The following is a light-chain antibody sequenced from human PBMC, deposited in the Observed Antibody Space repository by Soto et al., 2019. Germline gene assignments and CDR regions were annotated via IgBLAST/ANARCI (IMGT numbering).Light chain of an antibody. V-gene: IGLV7-43*01. J-gene: IGLJ2*01. CDR2: STN. Sequence: QAVVTQEPSLTVSPGGTVTLTCTSNTGTVTSGHYPNWFQQKPGQPPRALIYSTNEKHSWTPARFSGSLLGGKSVLTLSGVQPEDEADYYCLLYYGNAHLEFGGGTKLTVL. CDR1: TGTVTSGHY. CDR3: LLYYGNAHLE.